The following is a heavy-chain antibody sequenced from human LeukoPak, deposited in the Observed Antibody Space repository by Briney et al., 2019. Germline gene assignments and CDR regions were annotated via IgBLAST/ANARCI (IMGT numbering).Heavy chain of an antibody. D-gene: IGHD3-9*01. V-gene: IGHV3-21*01. Sequence: GGSLRLSCAASGFTFSSYSMNWVRQAPGKGLEWVSSISSISDYIYYADSVKGRFTISRDNARNSLYLQMNSLRVEDTAVYYCARDVARYFDSPGDYYFDYWGQGTLVTVSS. J-gene: IGHJ4*02. CDR1: GFTFSSYS. CDR3: ARDVARYFDSPGDYYFDY. CDR2: ISSISDYI.